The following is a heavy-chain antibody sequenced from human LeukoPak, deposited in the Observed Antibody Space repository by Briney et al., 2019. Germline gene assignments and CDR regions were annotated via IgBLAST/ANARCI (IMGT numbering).Heavy chain of an antibody. CDR3: AKSVVQWELLGWFDP. CDR2: ISGSGGST. V-gene: IGHV3-23*01. J-gene: IGHJ5*02. Sequence: GGSLRLSCAASGFTFSSYAMSWVRQAPGKGLEWVSAISGSGGSTYYADSVKGRFTISRDNSKNTLYLQMNSLRAEDTAVYYCAKSVVQWELLGWFDPWGQGTLVTVSS. D-gene: IGHD1-26*01. CDR1: GFTFSSYA.